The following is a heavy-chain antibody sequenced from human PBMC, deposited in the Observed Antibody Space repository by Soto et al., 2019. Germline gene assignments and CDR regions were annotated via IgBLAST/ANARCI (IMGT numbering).Heavy chain of an antibody. CDR3: ARGLNVYYFDY. CDR1: GYTFTSYG. CDR2: INAGNGNT. J-gene: IGHJ4*02. V-gene: IGHV1-3*01. D-gene: IGHD3-16*01. Sequence: ASVKVSCKASGYTFTSYGMHWVRQAPGQRLEWMGWINAGNGNTKYSQKFQGRVTITRDTSASTAYMELSSLRSEDTAVYYCARGLNVYYFDYWGQGTLVTVSS.